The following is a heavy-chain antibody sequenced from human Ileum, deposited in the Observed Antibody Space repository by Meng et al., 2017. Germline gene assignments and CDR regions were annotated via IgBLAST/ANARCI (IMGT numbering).Heavy chain of an antibody. CDR2: INPKNGET. V-gene: IGHV1-2*02. CDR1: GYNFIDSY. Sequence: ASVKVSCKPSGYNFIDSYMHWVRQAPGQGLKWMGWINPKNGETRYVEKFRGRVTMRSDTSISTAYMELSSLTSDDTAVYYCVRDVTRGGYWGQGTLVTVSS. J-gene: IGHJ4*02. CDR3: VRDVTRGGY. D-gene: IGHD2-2*01.